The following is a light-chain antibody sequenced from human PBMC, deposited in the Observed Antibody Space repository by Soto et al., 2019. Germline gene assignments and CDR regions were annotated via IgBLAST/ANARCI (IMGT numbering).Light chain of an antibody. V-gene: IGKV3-20*01. J-gene: IGKJ2*01. CDR2: GAS. CDR1: QSVSTY. Sequence: EIVLTQSPGTLSLSPGERPTLSCRASQSVSTYLAWYQHKPGQAPRLLIFGASSRATGIPDRFSGSGSGTDFPLTISRLEPEDFAVYYCQQYVSSPYTFGQGTKLEI. CDR3: QQYVSSPYT.